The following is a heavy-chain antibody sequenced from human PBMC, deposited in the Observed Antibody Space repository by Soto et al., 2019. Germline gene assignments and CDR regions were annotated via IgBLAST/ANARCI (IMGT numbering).Heavy chain of an antibody. V-gene: IGHV3-43*01. CDR2: ISWNGGSS. CDR1: GFSFGSYT. D-gene: IGHD3-10*02. Sequence: EEQLVESGGAVVQPGGSLRLSCEASGFSFGSYTMHWVRQAPGKGLEWVSLISWNGGSSFYADSVKGRFTISRDNSKDPRFLQKTNLRPESRALYYLAKNIGAHVGGGGDVWGHGTTVTVSS. J-gene: IGHJ6*02. CDR3: AKNIGAHVGGGGDV.